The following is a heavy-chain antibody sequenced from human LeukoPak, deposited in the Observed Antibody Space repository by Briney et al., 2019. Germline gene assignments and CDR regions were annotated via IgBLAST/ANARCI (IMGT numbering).Heavy chain of an antibody. Sequence: SETLSLTCTVSGGAINTDYWIWIRQAPGKGLWWIGYIFYSGSTYYNPSLKSRVTISVDRSKNQFSLNLSSVTASDTAVYYCARMRNYYYYMDVWGKGTTVTVSS. V-gene: IGHV4-59*01. J-gene: IGHJ6*03. CDR2: IFYSGST. CDR3: ARMRNYYYYMDV. CDR1: GGAINTDY.